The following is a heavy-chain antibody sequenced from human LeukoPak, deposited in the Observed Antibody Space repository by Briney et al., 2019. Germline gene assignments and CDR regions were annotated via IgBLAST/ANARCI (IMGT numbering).Heavy chain of an antibody. V-gene: IGHV3-11*01. D-gene: IGHD6-13*01. Sequence: GGSLRLSCAASGFTFSDYYMSWIRQAPGKGLEWVSYISSSGSSIYYADSVKGRFTISRDNAKNSLYLQMNSLRAEDTAVYYCASRAPYSSSWYYFNYWGQGTLVTVSS. J-gene: IGHJ4*02. CDR2: ISSSGSSI. CDR3: ASRAPYSSSWYYFNY. CDR1: GFTFSDYY.